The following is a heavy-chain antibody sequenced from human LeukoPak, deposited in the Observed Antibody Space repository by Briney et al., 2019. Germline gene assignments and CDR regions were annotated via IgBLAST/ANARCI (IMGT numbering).Heavy chain of an antibody. J-gene: IGHJ4*02. D-gene: IGHD3-16*01. CDR1: GGSFSGYY. V-gene: IGHV4-59*01. CDR3: ARSGGGYTATILGCFFDY. Sequence: SETLSLTCAVYGGSFSGYYWSWIRQPPGKGLEWLGYIYSNGSTNFHPSLKSRLTMSVDTSKNQFSLKLTSVTAADTAVYYCARSGGGYTATILGCFFDYWGQGALVTVSS. CDR2: IYSNGST.